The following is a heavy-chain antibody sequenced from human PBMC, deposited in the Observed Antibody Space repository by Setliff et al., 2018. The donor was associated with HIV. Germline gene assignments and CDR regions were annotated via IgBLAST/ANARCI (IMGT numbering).Heavy chain of an antibody. CDR2: ISDTGDYT. CDR1: GFTFSSYA. D-gene: IGHD6-13*01. CDR3: AKAPLTIVATGGEDC. Sequence: GGSLRLSCAASGFTFSSYAMAWVRQAPGKGLEWVSAISDTGDYTYYADFVKGRSTISRDNSKNTLYLQMNSLRAEDTAVYYCAKAPLTIVATGGEDCWGQGTLVTVSS. J-gene: IGHJ4*02. V-gene: IGHV3-23*01.